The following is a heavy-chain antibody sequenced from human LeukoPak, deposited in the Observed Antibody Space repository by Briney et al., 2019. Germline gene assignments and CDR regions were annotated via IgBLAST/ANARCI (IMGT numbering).Heavy chain of an antibody. CDR3: ARAITNYGYIFDY. D-gene: IGHD5-18*01. J-gene: IGHJ4*02. CDR1: GFTFDNYA. V-gene: IGHV3-9*01. CDR2: ISWNSGSI. Sequence: GGSLRLSCAASGFTFDNYAMHWVRQAPGKGLEWVSGISWNSGSIGYADSVKGRFTISRDNARNSLYLQMNSLRAEDTAVYYCARAITNYGYIFDYWGQGTLVTVSS.